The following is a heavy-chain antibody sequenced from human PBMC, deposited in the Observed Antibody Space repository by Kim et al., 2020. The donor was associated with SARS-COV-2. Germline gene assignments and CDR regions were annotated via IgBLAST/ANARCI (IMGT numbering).Heavy chain of an antibody. D-gene: IGHD3-10*01. J-gene: IGHJ3*02. CDR3: AKQRGPSSGAFDI. Sequence: YGDSVGGRLTNSRDNSKNTLYLQMNSLRAEDTAIYYCAKQRGPSSGAFDIWGQGTMVTVSS. V-gene: IGHV3-23*01.